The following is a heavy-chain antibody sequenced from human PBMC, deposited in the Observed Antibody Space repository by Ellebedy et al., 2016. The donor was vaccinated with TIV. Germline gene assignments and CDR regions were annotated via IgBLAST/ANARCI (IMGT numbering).Heavy chain of an antibody. CDR2: INHSGST. CDR3: ARGRASFQH. V-gene: IGHV4-34*01. Sequence: MPSETLSLTCAVYGGSFSGYYWSWIRQPPGKGLEWIGEINHSGSTNYNPSLKSRVTISVDTSKNQFSLKLSSVTAADTAVYYCARGRASFQHWGQGTLVTVSS. J-gene: IGHJ1*01. CDR1: GGSFSGYY.